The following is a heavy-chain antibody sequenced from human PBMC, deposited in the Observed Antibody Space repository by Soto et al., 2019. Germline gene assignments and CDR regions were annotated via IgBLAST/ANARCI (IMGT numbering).Heavy chain of an antibody. CDR3: ARDARNADYDY. J-gene: IGHJ4*02. CDR1: GFTFSTHA. D-gene: IGHD3-16*01. CDR2: IHGTRSII. Sequence: EVQLAESGGGLVQPGGSLRLSCAVSGFTFSTHAMNWVRQAPGKGLEWVAYIHGTRSIIYYADSVKGRFTISRDNAKNSLSLQMDSLRDEDTAVYYCARDARNADYDYWGQGTLVTVSS. V-gene: IGHV3-48*02.